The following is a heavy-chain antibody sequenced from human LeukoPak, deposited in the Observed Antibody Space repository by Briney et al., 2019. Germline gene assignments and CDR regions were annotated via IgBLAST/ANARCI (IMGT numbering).Heavy chain of an antibody. J-gene: IGHJ3*02. CDR1: GFTVSSNY. D-gene: IGHD6-13*01. V-gene: IGHV3-53*01. CDR2: ISGSGGST. Sequence: TGGSLRLSCAASGFTVSSNYMSWVRQAPGKGLEWVSAISGSGGSTYYADSVKGRFTISRDNSKNTLYLQMNSLRAEDTAVYYCARAELVAAADAFDIWGQGTMVTVSS. CDR3: ARAELVAAADAFDI.